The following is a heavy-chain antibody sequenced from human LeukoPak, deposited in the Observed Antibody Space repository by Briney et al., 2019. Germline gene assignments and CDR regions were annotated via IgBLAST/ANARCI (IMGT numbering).Heavy chain of an antibody. V-gene: IGHV3-30*03. CDR3: ARGCSSTSCYQSHRHFAY. J-gene: IGHJ4*02. CDR2: ISDDGRSK. Sequence: HPGGSLRLSCAASGFSFISYGMHWVRQAPGKGLEWVGVISDDGRSKDYADSVKGRFTISRDNSKDTLYLQMNSLRDEDTAVYYCARGCSSTSCYQSHRHFAYWGQGTLVTVSS. D-gene: IGHD2-2*01. CDR1: GFSFISYG.